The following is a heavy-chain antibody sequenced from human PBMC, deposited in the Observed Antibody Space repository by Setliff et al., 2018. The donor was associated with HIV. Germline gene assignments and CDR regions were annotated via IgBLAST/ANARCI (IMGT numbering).Heavy chain of an antibody. CDR1: RYTFTDYH. CDR2: IDPKSGGT. CDR3: ARTIFVSSGWYFSFTY. J-gene: IGHJ4*02. Sequence: GASVKVSCKASRYTFTDYHIHWVRQAPGQGLEWMGWIDPKSGGTKYVQKFQGRVTMTRDTSISTAYMELSRLRSDDTAVYYCARTIFVSSGWYFSFTYWGQGAAVTVSS. V-gene: IGHV1-2*02. D-gene: IGHD6-19*01.